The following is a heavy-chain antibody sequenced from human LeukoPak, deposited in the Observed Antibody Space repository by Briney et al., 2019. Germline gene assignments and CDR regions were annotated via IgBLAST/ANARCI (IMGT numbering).Heavy chain of an antibody. CDR1: GGSISSHY. CDR3: ARTFWSGRYYMDV. Sequence: PSETLSLTCTVSGGSISSHYWSWIRQPPGKGLEWIGYIYYSGSTNYNPSLKSRVTISVDTSKNQFSLKLSSVIAADTAVYYCARTFWSGRYYMDVWGKGTTVTVSS. J-gene: IGHJ6*03. CDR2: IYYSGST. D-gene: IGHD3-3*01. V-gene: IGHV4-59*11.